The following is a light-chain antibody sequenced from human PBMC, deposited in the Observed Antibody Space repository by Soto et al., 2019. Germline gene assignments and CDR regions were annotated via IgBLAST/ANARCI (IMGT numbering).Light chain of an antibody. CDR3: CSYAGSSTV. J-gene: IGLJ2*01. V-gene: IGLV2-23*01. CDR1: SSDVGSYNL. Sequence: QSVLTQPASVSGSPGQSITISCTGTSSDVGSYNLVSWYQQHPGKAPKLMIYEGSKRPSGVSNRFSGSKSGNTASLTSSGPQAEDESDYYCCSYAGSSTVFGGGTKLTVL. CDR2: EGS.